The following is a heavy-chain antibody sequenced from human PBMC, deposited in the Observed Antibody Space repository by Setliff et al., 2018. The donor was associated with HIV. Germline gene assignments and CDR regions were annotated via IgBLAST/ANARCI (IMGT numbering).Heavy chain of an antibody. CDR2: ISGYNGDT. Sequence: ASVKVSCKASGYSFTKYGITWVRQAPGQGLEWMGWISGYNGDTKYVQRLQNRVTLTTDTSTNTAYMELRSLRSEDTAVYYCARGGSITMIVVVPWAFDIWGQGTMVTISS. J-gene: IGHJ3*02. V-gene: IGHV1-18*01. D-gene: IGHD3-22*01. CDR1: GYSFTKYG. CDR3: ARGGSITMIVVVPWAFDI.